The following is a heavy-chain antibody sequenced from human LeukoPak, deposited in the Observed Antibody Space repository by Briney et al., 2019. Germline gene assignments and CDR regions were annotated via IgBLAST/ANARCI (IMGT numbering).Heavy chain of an antibody. CDR3: ATMDCSGGTCSLNWFDP. J-gene: IGHJ5*02. CDR1: GHPLTAYG. V-gene: IGHV1-18*01. CDR2: INPDKDDT. D-gene: IGHD2-15*01. Sequence: ASVKVSCKASGHPLTAYGISGVRQAPGQGREWMGWINPDKDDTNYAQNLQGRVTMTTDTSTRTAYMKLRNRRSDDTAVYDCATMDCSGGTCSLNWFDPWGQGTLVTVSS.